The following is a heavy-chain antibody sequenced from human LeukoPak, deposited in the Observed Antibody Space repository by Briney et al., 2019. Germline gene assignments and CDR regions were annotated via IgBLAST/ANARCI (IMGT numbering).Heavy chain of an antibody. CDR3: ARVGSSGFPYYYYYYMDV. J-gene: IGHJ6*03. V-gene: IGHV3-11*04. D-gene: IGHD6-19*01. Sequence: GGSLRLSCEASGFMFSDYYMSWIRQAPGKGLEWLAYVSGSGRAIFYADSVKGRFTISRDNSKNTLYLQMNSLRAEDTAVYYCARVGSSGFPYYYYYYMDVWGKGTTVTVSS. CDR2: VSGSGRAI. CDR1: GFMFSDYY.